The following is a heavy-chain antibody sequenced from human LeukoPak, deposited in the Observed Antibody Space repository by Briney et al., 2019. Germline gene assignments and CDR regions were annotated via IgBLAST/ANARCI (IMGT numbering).Heavy chain of an antibody. CDR2: IYYSGSI. V-gene: IGHV4-31*03. CDR1: GGSISSGGYF. D-gene: IGHD4-23*01. CDR3: ARVNNYGGNPFDY. J-gene: IGHJ4*02. Sequence: SQTLSLTCTVSGGSISSGGYFWNWIRQHPGKRLEWIGYIYYSGSIYYNPSLKSRVTISVDTSKNQFSLKLSSVTAADTAVYYCARVNNYGGNPFDYWGQGTLVTVSS.